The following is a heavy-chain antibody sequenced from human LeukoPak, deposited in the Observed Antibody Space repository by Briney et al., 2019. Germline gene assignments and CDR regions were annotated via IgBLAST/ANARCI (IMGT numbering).Heavy chain of an antibody. CDR2: IKADGSAK. Sequence: TGGSLRLSCAASGVTFSNYWMSWVRQAPGKGLEWVATIKADGSAKYYVDSVKGRFTISRDNAKNSLHMKMKNLRAEDTAVYYCVREAGWSHDSWGQGTLVTVSS. CDR3: VREAGWSHDS. CDR1: GVTFSNYW. D-gene: IGHD3-3*01. J-gene: IGHJ5*01. V-gene: IGHV3-7*05.